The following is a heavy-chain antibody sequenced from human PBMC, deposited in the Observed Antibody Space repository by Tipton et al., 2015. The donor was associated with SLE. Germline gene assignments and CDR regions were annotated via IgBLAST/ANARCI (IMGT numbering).Heavy chain of an antibody. CDR2: IYYSGST. D-gene: IGHD6-6*01. J-gene: IGHJ3*02. CDR3: ARDPRQGDAFDI. CDR1: GGSVSSGSYY. Sequence: TLSLTCTVSGGSVSSGSYYWSWIRQPPGKGLEWIGYIYYSGSTNYNPSLKSRVTISVDTSKNQFSLKLSSVTAADTAVYYCARDPRQGDAFDIWGQGTMVTVSS. V-gene: IGHV4-61*01.